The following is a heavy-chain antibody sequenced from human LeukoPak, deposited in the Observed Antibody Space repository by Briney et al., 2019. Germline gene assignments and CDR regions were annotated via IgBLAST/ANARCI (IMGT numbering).Heavy chain of an antibody. D-gene: IGHD3-22*01. V-gene: IGHV3-15*07. J-gene: IGHJ4*02. CDR3: STIFPYDSNVD. CDR2: IRSKSDGGTT. CDR1: GLTLSRAW. Sequence: GGSLRLSCAASGLTLSRAWMNWVRQAPGKGLEWVGRIRSKSDGGTTDYAAPVKGRFTISRDDSKNTLYMQMNSLQTEDTAVYYCSTIFPYDSNVDWGQGTLVTVSS.